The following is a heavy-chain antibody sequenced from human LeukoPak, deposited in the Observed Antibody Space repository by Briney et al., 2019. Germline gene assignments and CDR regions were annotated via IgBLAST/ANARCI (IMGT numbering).Heavy chain of an antibody. V-gene: IGHV4-4*07. CDR1: GGAISGYY. CDR3: ARVGSGYDFFDY. J-gene: IGHJ4*02. CDR2: VYSSGST. D-gene: IGHD3/OR15-3a*01. Sequence: KPSDTLSLTCTVSGGAISGYYWSWIRQPAGKGLGWLGRVYSSGSTKYNPSLESRVTMSVDTSKNQFSLKLNFVTAADTAVYYCARVGSGYDFFDYWGQGTLVTVSS.